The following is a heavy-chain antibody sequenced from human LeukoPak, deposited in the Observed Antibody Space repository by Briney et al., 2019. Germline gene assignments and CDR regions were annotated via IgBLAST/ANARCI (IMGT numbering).Heavy chain of an antibody. J-gene: IGHJ4*02. CDR2: IKQDGSEK. Sequence: PGGSLRLSCAASGFTFSSYWMSWVRQAPGKGLEWVANIKQDGSEKYYVDSVKGRFTISRDNAKNSLYLQMNSLRAEDTAVYYCARAGDSGSSSGLCLNWGQGTLVTVSS. CDR3: ARAGDSGSSSGLCLN. CDR1: GFTFSSYW. D-gene: IGHD1-26*01. V-gene: IGHV3-7*01.